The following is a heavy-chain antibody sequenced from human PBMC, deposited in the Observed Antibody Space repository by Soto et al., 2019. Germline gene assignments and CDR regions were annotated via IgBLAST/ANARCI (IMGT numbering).Heavy chain of an antibody. V-gene: IGHV4-30-4*01. Sequence: SETLSLTCSISGASISSDDYYWSWFRQPPGKGLEWIGYISYSWSTYYNPSLKSRITISVDTSKTQFSLILSSVTAADTAVFYCAREVNNYYGMDVWGQGTTVTVSS. CDR2: ISYSWST. J-gene: IGHJ6*02. CDR3: AREVNNYYGMDV. CDR1: GASISSDDYY.